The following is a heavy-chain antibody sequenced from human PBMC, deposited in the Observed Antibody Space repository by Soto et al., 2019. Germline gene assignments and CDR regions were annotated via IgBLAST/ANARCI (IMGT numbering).Heavy chain of an antibody. CDR2: IVPLFRTT. CDR3: ARNLLAVAGRHGD. CDR1: GDTFTSYA. D-gene: IGHD6-19*01. V-gene: IGHV1-69*01. J-gene: IGHJ4*02. Sequence: QVQLVQSGAEVKKPGSSVKVSCKTSGDTFTSYAISWVRQAPGQGLEWVGGIVPLFRTTDYAQKFQGRVTITADESTNTVYMDLSSLKSEDTAIYYCARNLLAVAGRHGDWGQGTLVTVSS.